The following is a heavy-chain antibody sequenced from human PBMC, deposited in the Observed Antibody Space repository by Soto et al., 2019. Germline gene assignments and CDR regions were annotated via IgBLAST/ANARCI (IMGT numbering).Heavy chain of an antibody. D-gene: IGHD2-15*01. J-gene: IGHJ6*02. CDR2: IYYSGST. Sequence: SETLSLTCTVSGGSISSGGYYWSWIRQHPGKGLEWIGYIYYSGSTYYNPSLKSRVTISVDTSKNQFSLKLSSVTAADAAVYYCARYCSGGSCYYYYYGMDVWGQGTTVTVSS. CDR3: ARYCSGGSCYYYYYGMDV. V-gene: IGHV4-31*03. CDR1: GGSISSGGYY.